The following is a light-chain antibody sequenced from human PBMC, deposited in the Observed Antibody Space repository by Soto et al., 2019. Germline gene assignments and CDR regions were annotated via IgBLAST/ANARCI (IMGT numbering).Light chain of an antibody. CDR2: KVS. V-gene: IGKV2-30*01. CDR1: RSLMYSDGISY. Sequence: DVVMTQSPLSLPVTLGQPASISCRSSRSLMYSDGISYLSWFQQRPGQSPRRLIYKVSNRDSWVPDSLSGSGSGTDFTLRISRGEADDVGVDFCMQGTHWPPGTVGQGTKLEIK. J-gene: IGKJ2*01. CDR3: MQGTHWPPGT.